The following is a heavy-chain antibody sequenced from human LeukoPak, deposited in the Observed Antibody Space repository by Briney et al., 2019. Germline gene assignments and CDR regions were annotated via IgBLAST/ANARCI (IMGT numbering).Heavy chain of an antibody. V-gene: IGHV3-30*03. CDR3: ARGTRYDSSGYYSQDLDY. D-gene: IGHD3-22*01. J-gene: IGHJ4*02. CDR1: GFTFSSYG. Sequence: GGSLRLSCAASGFTFSSYGMQWVRQAPGKGLEWVAVISHDGSVQYYADSVKGRFTISRDNSKNTLYLQMNSLRAEDTAVYYCARGTRYDSSGYYSQDLDYWGQGTLVTVSS. CDR2: ISHDGSVQ.